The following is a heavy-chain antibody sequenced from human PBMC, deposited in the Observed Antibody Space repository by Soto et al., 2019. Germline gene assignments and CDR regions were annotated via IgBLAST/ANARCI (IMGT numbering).Heavy chain of an antibody. Sequence: QVQLQESGPGLVKPSETLSLTCTVSGGSISSYYWSWIRQPPGKGLEWIGYIYYSGSTNYNPSLKGRVTISVDTSKNQFSLKLSSVTAADTAVYYCARDRIVVVPAAIRAYYYYGMDVWGQGTTVTVSS. V-gene: IGHV4-59*01. CDR1: GGSISSYY. D-gene: IGHD2-2*01. J-gene: IGHJ6*02. CDR3: ARDRIVVVPAAIRAYYYYGMDV. CDR2: IYYSGST.